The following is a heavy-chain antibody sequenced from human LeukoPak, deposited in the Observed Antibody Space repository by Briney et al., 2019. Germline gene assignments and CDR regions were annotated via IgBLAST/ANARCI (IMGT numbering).Heavy chain of an antibody. D-gene: IGHD2/OR15-2a*01. J-gene: IGHJ5*02. V-gene: IGHV3-15*01. CDR2: IKSKTDGGTT. Sequence: GRSLRLSCAASGFTFSNAWMSWVRQAPGKGLEWVGRIKSKTDGGTTDYAAPVKGRFTISRDDSKNTLYLQMNSLKTEDTAVYYCTTGPILWSRGNWFDPWGQGTLVTVSS. CDR1: GFTFSNAW. CDR3: TTGPILWSRGNWFDP.